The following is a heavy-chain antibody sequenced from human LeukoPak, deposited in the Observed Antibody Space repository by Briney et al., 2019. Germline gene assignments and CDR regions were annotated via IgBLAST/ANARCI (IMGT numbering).Heavy chain of an antibody. Sequence: GGSLRLSCAASGFIVSSNYMDWVRQAPGKGLEWIAVLYSGGSAYYADSVKGRFTISRDNSKNTLYLQIYSLRAEDTAIYYCARDSETETGWYYYGMDVWGQGTTVTVSS. J-gene: IGHJ6*02. CDR3: ARDSETETGWYYYGMDV. V-gene: IGHV3-53*01. CDR2: LYSGGSA. D-gene: IGHD1-1*01. CDR1: GFIVSSNY.